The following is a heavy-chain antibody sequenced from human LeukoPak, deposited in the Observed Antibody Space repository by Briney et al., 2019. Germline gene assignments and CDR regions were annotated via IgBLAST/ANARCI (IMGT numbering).Heavy chain of an antibody. D-gene: IGHD6-13*01. CDR3: ARHKVAAAQFAY. V-gene: IGHV4-61*01. CDR1: GGSVSSAPYY. Sequence: KPSETLSLTCTVSGGSVSSAPYYWSWIRQPPGKGLEWIGYIYHPGSTNYNPSLKSRVTMSVDRSKNQFSLKLTSVTAADTAVYYCARHKVAAAQFAYWGQGTLVTVSS. CDR2: IYHPGST. J-gene: IGHJ4*02.